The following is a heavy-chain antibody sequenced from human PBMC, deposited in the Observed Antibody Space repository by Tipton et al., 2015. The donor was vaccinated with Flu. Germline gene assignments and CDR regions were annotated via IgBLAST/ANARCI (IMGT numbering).Heavy chain of an antibody. D-gene: IGHD3-10*02. V-gene: IGHV4-38-2*01. CDR3: ARHTGDSVRGVIDY. CDR1: GDSIGSPYY. J-gene: IGHJ4*02. Sequence: LRLSCSVSGDSIGSPYYWGWIRQPPGKGLEWIGNIHKTGSAYFNPSLRSRVTISVDTSKNQFSLRLTSVTAADTAVYYCARHTGDSVRGVIDYWGQGTLVTVSS. CDR2: IHKTGSA.